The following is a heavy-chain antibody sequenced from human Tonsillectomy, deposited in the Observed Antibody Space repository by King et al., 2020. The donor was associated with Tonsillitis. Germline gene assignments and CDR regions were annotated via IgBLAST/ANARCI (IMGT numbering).Heavy chain of an antibody. V-gene: IGHV3-7*03. D-gene: IGHD1-1*01. CDR1: GFTFSSYW. Sequence: VQLVESGGGLVQPGGSLRLSCAASGFTFSSYWMSWVRQAPGKGLEGVANIKQDGGEKYYVDSVKGRFTISRDNAKNSLYLQMSSLRAEDTAVYYCARGTFRYRYNIGGMDVWGQGTTVTVSS. J-gene: IGHJ6*02. CDR3: ARGTFRYRYNIGGMDV. CDR2: IKQDGGEK.